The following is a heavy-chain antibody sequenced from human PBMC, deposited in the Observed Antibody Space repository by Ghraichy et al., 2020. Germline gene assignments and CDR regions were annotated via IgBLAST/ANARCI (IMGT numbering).Heavy chain of an antibody. D-gene: IGHD3/OR15-3a*01. CDR2: ISRDGTTI. V-gene: IGHV3-74*01. CDR3: ATDPAWGGLY. J-gene: IGHJ4*02. Sequence: GESLNISCAASGFPFSVFWMHWVRQVPGERPVWVARISRDGTTIDYADFVKGRFTISRDNAKNKLYLQMNSLRADDSAVYYCATDPAWGGLYWGQGTLVTVSS. CDR1: GFPFSVFW.